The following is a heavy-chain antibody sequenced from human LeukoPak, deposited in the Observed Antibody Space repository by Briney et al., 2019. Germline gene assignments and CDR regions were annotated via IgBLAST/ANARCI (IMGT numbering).Heavy chain of an antibody. CDR2: IYFSGGT. V-gene: IGHV4-39*01. D-gene: IGHD6-13*01. Sequence: SETLSLTCTVSGDSISSSNCYWGWIRQPPGKGLEWIGSIYFSGGTYYNASLKSRVTMSVDTSKNQFSLKLSSVTAADTAVYYCARGSIAAAERETDYWGQGTLVTVSS. CDR1: GDSISSSNCY. J-gene: IGHJ4*02. CDR3: ARGSIAAAERETDY.